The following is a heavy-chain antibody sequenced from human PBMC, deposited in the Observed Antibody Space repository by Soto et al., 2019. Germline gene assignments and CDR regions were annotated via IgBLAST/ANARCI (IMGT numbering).Heavy chain of an antibody. D-gene: IGHD6-13*01. J-gene: IGHJ4*02. CDR1: GGTFSSYT. V-gene: IGHV1-69*08. Sequence: QVQLVQSGAEVKKPGSSVKVSCKASGGTFSSYTISWVRQAPGQGLEWMGRIIPILGIANYAQKFQGRVTITADKSTSTAYMELRSLRSEDTAVYYCAREDISSSRWDSWGQGTLVTVSS. CDR2: IIPILGIA. CDR3: AREDISSSRWDS.